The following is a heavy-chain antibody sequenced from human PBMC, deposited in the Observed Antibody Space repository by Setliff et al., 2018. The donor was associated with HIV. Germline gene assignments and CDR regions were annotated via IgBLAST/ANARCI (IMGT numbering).Heavy chain of an antibody. D-gene: IGHD3-22*01. CDR1: GGSITGYY. J-gene: IGHJ4*02. V-gene: IGHV4-59*12. CDR3: ARLRGYDYDYEGHYFDY. Sequence: PSETLSLTCTVSGGSITGYYWSWIRQPPGKGLEFIGNIHYSGSTDYNPSIKSRVTVSIDTAKTQFSLNLTSVTAADTAVYYCARLRGYDYDYEGHYFDYWGQGSLVTVSS. CDR2: IHYSGST.